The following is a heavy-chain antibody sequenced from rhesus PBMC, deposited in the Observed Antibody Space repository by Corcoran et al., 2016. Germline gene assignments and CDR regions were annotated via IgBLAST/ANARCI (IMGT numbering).Heavy chain of an antibody. CDR1: GGSISSSY. D-gene: IGHD3-34*01. J-gene: IGHJ4*01. CDR3: ASDPLGGGDY. V-gene: IGHV4-169*02. Sequence: QLQLQESGPGLVKPSETLSVTCAVSGGSISSSYWSWIRQAPGKGLEWIGYIYGIGSSTNSNPSPKSRVTLSVDTSKNQLSLKLSYVTAADPAVYYCASDPLGGGDYWGQGVLVTVSS. CDR2: IYGIGSST.